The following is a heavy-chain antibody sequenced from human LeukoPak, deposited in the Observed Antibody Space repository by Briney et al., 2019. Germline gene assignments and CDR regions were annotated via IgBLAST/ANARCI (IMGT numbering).Heavy chain of an antibody. J-gene: IGHJ5*02. CDR2: IHHGGTT. CDR1: GGSISSSNYY. D-gene: IGHD2-2*01. Sequence: SETLSLTCTVSGGSISSSNYYWVWIRQPPGKGLEWIGSIHHGGTTYYNPSLKSRVTISVDKSKNQFSLKLSPVTAADTAVYYCARNLGYCSSTSCYNWFDPWGQGTLVTVSS. CDR3: ARNLGYCSSTSCYNWFDP. V-gene: IGHV4-39*07.